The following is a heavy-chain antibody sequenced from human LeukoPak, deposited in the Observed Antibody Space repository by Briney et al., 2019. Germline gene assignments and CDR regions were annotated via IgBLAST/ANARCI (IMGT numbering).Heavy chain of an antibody. J-gene: IGHJ6*03. Sequence: GGSLRLSCAASGFAFSSYAMSWVRQAPGKGLEWVSGLCASGGITYYADSVKGRFTISRDNSKNNLYLQMNSLRAEDTAVYYCAKTSGATPYYYYMDVWGKGDTVTVSS. CDR1: GFAFSSYA. CDR3: AKTSGATPYYYYMDV. CDR2: LCASGGIT. V-gene: IGHV3-23*01. D-gene: IGHD3-10*01.